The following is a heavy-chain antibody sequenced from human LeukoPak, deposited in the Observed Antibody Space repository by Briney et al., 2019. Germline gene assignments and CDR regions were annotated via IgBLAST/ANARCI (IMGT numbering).Heavy chain of an antibody. CDR2: ISAGGRTT. V-gene: IGHV3-48*03. CDR1: GLTFSNLK. D-gene: IGHD6-13*01. J-gene: IGHJ4*02. CDR3: ARHIKDTAACDS. Sequence: PGGSLRLSCAVSGLTFSNLKMNWVRQAPGKGLEWVSYISAGGRTTFYADSVTGRFTISRDNAKNSLYLQMSSLRVEDTALYYCARHIKDTAACDSWGQGTLVTVSS.